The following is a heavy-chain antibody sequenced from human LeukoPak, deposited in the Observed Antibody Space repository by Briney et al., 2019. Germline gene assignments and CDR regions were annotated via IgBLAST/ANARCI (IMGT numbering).Heavy chain of an antibody. CDR1: GDSIRSTTFY. D-gene: IGHD2-21*02. CDR2: IYYRGTT. J-gene: IGHJ4*02. Sequence: PSETLSLTCSVSGDSIRSTTFYWGWIRQPPGKGLEWIATIYYRGTTDYNPSLRSRVTMSVDPSKSQFSLFLKSVTAADTAVYYCARQLHCGADCYSVFDYWGQGSLVTVSS. V-gene: IGHV4-39*01. CDR3: ARQLHCGADCYSVFDY.